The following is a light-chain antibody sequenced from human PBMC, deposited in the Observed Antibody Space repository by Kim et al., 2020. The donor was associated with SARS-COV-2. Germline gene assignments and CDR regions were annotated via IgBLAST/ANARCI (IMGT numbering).Light chain of an antibody. J-gene: IGKJ2*01. CDR1: QSLQYSNGDNF. CDR3: MQVLRAPLS. Sequence: PASISCRSAQSLQYSNGDNFLGWYVLQPGPSPQPLFFFGSNRASGVPDRFSGSASGTDFILKISRVEPEDVGVYYCMQVLRAPLSFGQGTKLEI. CDR2: FGS. V-gene: IGKV2-28*01.